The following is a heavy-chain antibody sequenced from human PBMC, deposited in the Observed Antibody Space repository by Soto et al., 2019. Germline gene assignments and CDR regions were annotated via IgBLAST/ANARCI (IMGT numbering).Heavy chain of an antibody. D-gene: IGHD3-22*01. V-gene: IGHV3-74*01. CDR1: GFTFSSYW. Sequence: PGGSLRLSCAASGFTFSSYWMHWVRQAPGKGLVWVSRINSDGSSTSYADSVKGRFTISRDNAKNTLYLQMNSLRAEDTAVYYCARTYYYDSSGYLDWGFVGYYYYGMDVWGQGTTVTVSS. CDR3: ARTYYYDSSGYLDWGFVGYYYYGMDV. CDR2: INSDGSST. J-gene: IGHJ6*02.